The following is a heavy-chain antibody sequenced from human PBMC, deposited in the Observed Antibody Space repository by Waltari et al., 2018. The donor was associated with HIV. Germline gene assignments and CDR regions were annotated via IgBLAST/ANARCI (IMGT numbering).Heavy chain of an antibody. CDR1: GFSFSNYA. J-gene: IGHJ4*02. CDR3: AKGMGGYARGLDY. D-gene: IGHD5-12*01. CDR2: ISSSGSST. V-gene: IGHV3-23*01. Sequence: EVQLLESGGGVVQPGGSLRLSCAASGFSFSNYAIPWVRQAPGKGVGWVSAISSSGSSTYYADSVKGRFTISRDNSKNTLYVQMNSLRAEDTAVYYCAKGMGGYARGLDYWGQGTLVTVSS.